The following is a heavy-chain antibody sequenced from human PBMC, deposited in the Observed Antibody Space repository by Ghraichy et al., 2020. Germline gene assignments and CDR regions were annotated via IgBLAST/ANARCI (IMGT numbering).Heavy chain of an antibody. V-gene: IGHV2-70*01. J-gene: IGHJ4*02. D-gene: IGHD4-17*01. CDR2: IDWDDDK. Sequence: LVKPTQTLTLTCTFSGFSLSTSGMCLSWIRQPPGKALEWLALIDWDDDKYYSTSLKTRLTISKDTSKNQVVLTMTNMDPVDTATYYCARIRDYDYGVRYFDYWGQGTLVTVSS. CDR3: ARIRDYDYGVRYFDY. CDR1: GFSLSTSGMC.